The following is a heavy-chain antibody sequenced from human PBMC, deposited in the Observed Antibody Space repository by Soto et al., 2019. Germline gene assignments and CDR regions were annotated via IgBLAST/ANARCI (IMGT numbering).Heavy chain of an antibody. D-gene: IGHD5-18*01. CDR3: AREKGGYGRMDV. Sequence: PSETLSLTCTVSGGPMNSDYWSWIRQPPGKGLEWIAYIYYRGGETYNPSLKSRVTISVDTSKNQFSLKLNSVTAADTAMYYCAREKGGYGRMDVWGKGTTVTVSS. CDR1: GGPMNSDY. CDR2: IYYRGGE. J-gene: IGHJ6*03. V-gene: IGHV4-59*01.